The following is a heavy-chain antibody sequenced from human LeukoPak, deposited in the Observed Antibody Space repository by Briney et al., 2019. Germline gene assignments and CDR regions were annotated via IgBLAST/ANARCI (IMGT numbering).Heavy chain of an antibody. CDR3: ARSPPASPFDY. CDR1: GFTVSRNY. CDR2: IYSGGDT. J-gene: IGHJ4*02. V-gene: IGHV3-53*01. D-gene: IGHD2-2*01. Sequence: GGSLRLSCAASGFTVSRNYMSWVRQAPGKGLEWVSIIYSGGDTYYGDSVKGRFTISRDISKNTLYLQMNNLRAEDTAFYYCARSPPASPFDYWGQGALVTVSS.